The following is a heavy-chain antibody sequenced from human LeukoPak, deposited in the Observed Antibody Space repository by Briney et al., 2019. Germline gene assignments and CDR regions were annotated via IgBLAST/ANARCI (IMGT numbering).Heavy chain of an antibody. V-gene: IGHV4-59*11. CDR3: ARGGASSRYFGY. D-gene: IGHD1-26*01. CDR1: GGSISGHY. CDR2: VSYSGNT. J-gene: IGHJ4*02. Sequence: SETLSLTCTVSGGSISGHYWSWIRQPPGKGLEWIGFVSYSGNTNYNPSLNGRVTISLDTSKSQFSLSLNSVTAADTAVYFCARGGASSRYFGYWGQGTLVTDSS.